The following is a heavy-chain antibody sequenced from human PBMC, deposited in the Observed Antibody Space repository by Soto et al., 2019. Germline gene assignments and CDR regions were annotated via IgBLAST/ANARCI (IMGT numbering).Heavy chain of an antibody. Sequence: GGSLRLSCAASGFTFSSYAMSWVRQAPGKGLEWVSAISGSGGSTYYADSVKGRFTISRDNSKNTLYLQMNSLRAEDTAVYYCAKRASIRYGWGYSSSWYGNFDYWGQGTLVTVSS. CDR3: AKRASIRYGWGYSSSWYGNFDY. D-gene: IGHD6-13*01. V-gene: IGHV3-23*01. CDR2: ISGSGGST. CDR1: GFTFSSYA. J-gene: IGHJ4*02.